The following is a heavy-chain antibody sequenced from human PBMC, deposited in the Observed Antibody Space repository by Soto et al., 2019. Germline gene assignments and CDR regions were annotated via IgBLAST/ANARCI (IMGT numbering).Heavy chain of an antibody. J-gene: IGHJ4*02. Sequence: ASVKVSCKASGYTFTSYYMHWVRQAPGQGLEWMGIINPSGGSTSYAQKFQGRVTMTRDTSTSTVYTELSSLRSEDTAVYYCARETADSSSWYYFDYWGQGTLVTVSS. CDR2: INPSGGST. V-gene: IGHV1-46*01. CDR3: ARETADSSSWYYFDY. CDR1: GYTFTSYY. D-gene: IGHD6-13*01.